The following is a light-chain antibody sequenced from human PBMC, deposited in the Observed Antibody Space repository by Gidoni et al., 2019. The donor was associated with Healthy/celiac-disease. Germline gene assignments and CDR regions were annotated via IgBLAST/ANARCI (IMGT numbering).Light chain of an antibody. J-gene: IGKJ4*01. Sequence: DIQMTQSPSTLSASVGDRVTITCRASPSISSWLAWYQQKPGKAPKLLFYKASSLESGVPSRCSGSGSGTEFTLTISSLQPDDFATYYCQQYNSYPLLTFGGGTKVEIK. CDR1: PSISSW. V-gene: IGKV1-5*03. CDR3: QQYNSYPLLT. CDR2: KAS.